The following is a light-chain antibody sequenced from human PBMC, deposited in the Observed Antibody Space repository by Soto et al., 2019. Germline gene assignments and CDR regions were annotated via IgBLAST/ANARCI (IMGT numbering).Light chain of an antibody. Sequence: IQMTHSPSTLSAPLSQRLTMXVRARQSISIWLAWYQQKPGKAPKLLIYDASILKSGVPSRFSVSGSGTEFTLTIRSLQPDDFATYYCQQYNSYRTFGQGTKVDI. CDR1: QSISIW. V-gene: IGKV1-5*01. CDR2: DAS. CDR3: QQYNSYRT. J-gene: IGKJ1*01.